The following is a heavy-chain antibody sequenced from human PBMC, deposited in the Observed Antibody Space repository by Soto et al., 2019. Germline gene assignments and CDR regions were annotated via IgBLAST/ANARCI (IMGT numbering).Heavy chain of an antibody. J-gene: IGHJ4*02. CDR3: ATEGKDDSVKGGFDN. V-gene: IGHV3-33*01. CDR1: GFRFSSYG. Sequence: QVQLVESGGGVVQPGRSLRLSCAASGFRFSSYGMNWVRQSPGKGLEWVAVIWYDGSNKFYGNSVKGRFTISRDNSRNTLYLQMNSLRDEDTAVYYCATEGKDDSVKGGFDNWGQGTRVTVSS. D-gene: IGHD3-22*01. CDR2: IWYDGSNK.